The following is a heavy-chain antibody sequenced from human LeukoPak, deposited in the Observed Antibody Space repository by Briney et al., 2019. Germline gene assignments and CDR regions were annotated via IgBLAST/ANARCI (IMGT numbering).Heavy chain of an antibody. J-gene: IGHJ5*02. V-gene: IGHV4-34*01. Sequence: SETLSLTCAVYGGSFSGYYWSWIRQPPGKGLEWIGEINHSGSTNYNPSLKSRVTISVDTYKNQFSLKLSSVTAADTAVYYCARGDIVVVPAAIFNWFDPWGQGTLVTVSS. CDR1: GGSFSGYY. D-gene: IGHD2-2*01. CDR3: ARGDIVVVPAAIFNWFDP. CDR2: INHSGST.